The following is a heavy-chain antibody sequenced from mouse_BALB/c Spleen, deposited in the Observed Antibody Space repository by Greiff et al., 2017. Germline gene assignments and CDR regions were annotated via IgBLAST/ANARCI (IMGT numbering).Heavy chain of an antibody. CDR3: ARSSGKNDYDGFAY. CDR1: GYAFSSYW. J-gene: IGHJ3*01. CDR2: IYPGDGDT. Sequence: QVQLKESGAELVRPGSSVKISCKASGYAFSSYWMNWVKQRPGQGLEWIGQIYPGDGDTNYNGKFKGKATLTADKSSSTAYMQLSSLTSEDSAVYFCARSSGKNDYDGFAYWGQGTLVTVSA. V-gene: IGHV1-80*01. D-gene: IGHD2-4*01.